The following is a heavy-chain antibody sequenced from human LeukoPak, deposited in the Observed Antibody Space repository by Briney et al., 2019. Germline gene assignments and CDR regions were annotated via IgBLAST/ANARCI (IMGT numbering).Heavy chain of an antibody. Sequence: PSETLSLTCTVPGGSISSSYWSWIRQPAGKGLEWIGRIYTSGSTNYNPSLKSRVTMSVDTSKNQFSLKLSSVTAADTAVYYCARDEVNYGMDVWGQGTTVTVSS. CDR1: GGSISSSY. V-gene: IGHV4-4*07. CDR3: ARDEVNYGMDV. J-gene: IGHJ6*02. CDR2: IYTSGST.